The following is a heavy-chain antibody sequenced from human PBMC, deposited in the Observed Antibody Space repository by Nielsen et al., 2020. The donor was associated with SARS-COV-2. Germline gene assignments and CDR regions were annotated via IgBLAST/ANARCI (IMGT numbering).Heavy chain of an antibody. CDR1: GYTFTSFG. CDR3: ARARATIFGLVMSYGMDV. V-gene: IGHV1-2*06. CDR2: INPYSVGT. Sequence: ASVTVSCKASGYTFTSFGISWVRQAPGQGLEWMGRINPYSVGTNYAQKFQGTVTMTREASISTVYMELTSDDTAVDYCARARATIFGLVMSYGMDVWGQGTTVAVSS. J-gene: IGHJ6*02. D-gene: IGHD3/OR15-3a*01.